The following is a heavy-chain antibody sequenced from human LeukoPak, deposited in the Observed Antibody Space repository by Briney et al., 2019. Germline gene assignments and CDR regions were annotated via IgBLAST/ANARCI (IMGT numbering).Heavy chain of an antibody. D-gene: IGHD3-22*01. CDR1: GFTFSSYA. CDR2: ISHDGSNK. V-gene: IGHV3-30*04. CDR3: ARDGSMDYDSSGYLTD. Sequence: GGSLRLSCAASGFTFSSYAMHWVRQAPGKGLEWVAVISHDGSNKYYADSVKGRFTISRDNSKNTLYLQMNSLRAEDTAVYYCARDGSMDYDSSGYLTDWGQGTLVTVSS. J-gene: IGHJ4*02.